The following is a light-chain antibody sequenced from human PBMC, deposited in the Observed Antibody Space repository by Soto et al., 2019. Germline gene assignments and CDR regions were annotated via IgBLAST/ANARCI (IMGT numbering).Light chain of an antibody. V-gene: IGLV1-44*01. CDR2: NNN. J-gene: IGLJ1*01. CDR3: AAWDDSLNGLV. CDR1: SSNIGSNT. Sequence: QSLLTQPPSASGTPGQRGTISYSGSSSNIGSNTVNWYQQLPGTAPKLLIYNNNQRPSGVPDRFSGSKSGTSASLAISGLQSEDEADYYCAAWDDSLNGLVFGTGTKVTVL.